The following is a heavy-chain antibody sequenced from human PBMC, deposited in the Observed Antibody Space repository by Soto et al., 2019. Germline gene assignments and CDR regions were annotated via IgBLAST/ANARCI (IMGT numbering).Heavy chain of an antibody. J-gene: IGHJ5*02. V-gene: IGHV4-59*01. D-gene: IGHD2-2*02. CDR1: GASIDAYY. Sequence: PSETLSLTCTVSGASIDAYYWTWIRQPPGKGLEWIGYIYYSGSTDYNPSLKSRVTISIDASRTHFSLKLSSVTAADTAVYYCVRQLVIGYNDHSGQGALFTVSS. CDR2: IYYSGST. CDR3: VRQLVIGYNDH.